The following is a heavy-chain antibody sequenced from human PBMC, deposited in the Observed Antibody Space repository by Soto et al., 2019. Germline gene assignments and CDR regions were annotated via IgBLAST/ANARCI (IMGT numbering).Heavy chain of an antibody. CDR3: AKVRLRDYSLGYVFAS. CDR2: ISYVGSKT. CDR1: GFTFSRYG. V-gene: IGHV3-30*18. Sequence: QVQLVESGGGVVQPGRSLRLSCAASGFTFSRYGMHWVRQAPGKGLEWVALISYVGSKTYYADSVKGRFTISRDNSKNTLYLQMSSLRVEDTAVYYGAKVRLRDYSLGYVFASWGQGTLVTVSS. D-gene: IGHD5-18*01. J-gene: IGHJ4*02.